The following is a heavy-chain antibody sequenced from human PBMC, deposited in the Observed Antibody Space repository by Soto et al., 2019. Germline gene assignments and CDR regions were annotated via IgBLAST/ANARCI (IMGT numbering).Heavy chain of an antibody. D-gene: IGHD3-22*01. V-gene: IGHV4-30-4*01. CDR3: ARDKSLTTDFDY. CDR2: IHYSGTT. J-gene: IGHJ4*02. CDR1: GASISSGDSY. Sequence: SETLSLTCSVSGASISSGDSYWTWIRQPPGKGLEWIGYIHYSGTTYYNPSLKSRVTISVDTSKNQFSLKLSSVTAADTAVYFCARDKSLTTDFDYWGQGTLVTVSS.